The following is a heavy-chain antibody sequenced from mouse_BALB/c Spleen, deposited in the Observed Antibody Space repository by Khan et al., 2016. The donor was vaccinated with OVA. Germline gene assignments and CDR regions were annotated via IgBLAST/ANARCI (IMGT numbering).Heavy chain of an antibody. D-gene: IGHD1-1*01. Sequence: EVELVESGGDLVKPGGSLKLSCAASGFPFSSYGMSWVRQTPDKRLEWVATISSSSSYTSYPDSVKGRFTISRDNAKNTLYLQMSSLKSEDTAMYYWARLLPSYFDYWGQGTTLTVSS. CDR1: GFPFSSYG. J-gene: IGHJ2*01. CDR2: ISSSSSYT. CDR3: ARLLPSYFDY. V-gene: IGHV5-6*01.